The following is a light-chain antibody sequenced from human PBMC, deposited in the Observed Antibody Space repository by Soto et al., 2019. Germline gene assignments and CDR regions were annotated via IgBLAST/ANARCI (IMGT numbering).Light chain of an antibody. CDR1: QGISSY. CDR3: QQYKNWPPLT. CDR2: AAS. V-gene: IGKV1-9*01. Sequence: DIQLTQSPSFLSASVGDRVTITCRASQGISSYLAWYQQKPGKAPKLLIYAASTLQSGVPSRFSGSGSGTEFTLTISSLQPEDFAVYYCQQYKNWPPLTFGGGTKVEIK. J-gene: IGKJ4*01.